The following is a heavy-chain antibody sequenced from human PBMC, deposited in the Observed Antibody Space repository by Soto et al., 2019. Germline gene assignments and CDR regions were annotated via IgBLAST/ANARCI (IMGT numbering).Heavy chain of an antibody. CDR3: AYLPCSGGSCYWFSYSGMDV. V-gene: IGHV2-5*02. CDR2: IYWDDDK. Sequence: QITLTESGPTLVKPTQTLTLTCTFSGFSLSTSGVGVAWIRQPPGKALEWLALIYWDDDKRYRPSLETRLTITKDTSKNQVVLTMTNVDSVDTATYYCAYLPCSGGSCYWFSYSGMDVWGQGTTVIVSS. CDR1: GFSLSTSGVG. D-gene: IGHD2-15*01. J-gene: IGHJ6*02.